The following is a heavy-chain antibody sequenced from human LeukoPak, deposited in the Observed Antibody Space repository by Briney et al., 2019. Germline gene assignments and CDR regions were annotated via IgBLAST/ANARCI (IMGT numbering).Heavy chain of an antibody. V-gene: IGHV1-69*04. J-gene: IGHJ3*02. CDR1: GGTFSSYA. D-gene: IGHD3-22*01. Sequence: ASVKVSCKASGGTFSSYAISWVRQAPGQGFEWMGRIIPILGIANYAQEFQGRVTITADKSTSTAYMELSSLRSEDTAVYYCAREQRGRITMIVAGAFDIWGQGTMVTVSS. CDR2: IIPILGIA. CDR3: AREQRGRITMIVAGAFDI.